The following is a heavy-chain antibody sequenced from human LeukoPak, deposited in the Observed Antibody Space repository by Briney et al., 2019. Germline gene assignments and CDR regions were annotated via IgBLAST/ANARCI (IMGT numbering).Heavy chain of an antibody. V-gene: IGHV1-2*02. CDR3: ARGFRTGDMTTFAH. Sequence: GASVTVSCKASGYTFTFYYIHWVRQAPGQGLEWMGWIYSNNGGTDYAQKFQGRVTMTRDTSISTAYMEVSRVRSDDTAVYYCARGFRTGDMTTFAHWGQGTLVTVSS. D-gene: IGHD2-15*01. J-gene: IGHJ4*02. CDR1: GYTFTFYY. CDR2: IYSNNGGT.